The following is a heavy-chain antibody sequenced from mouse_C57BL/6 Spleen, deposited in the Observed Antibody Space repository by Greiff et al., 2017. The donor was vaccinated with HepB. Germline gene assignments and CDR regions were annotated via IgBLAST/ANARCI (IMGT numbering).Heavy chain of an antibody. D-gene: IGHD1-1*01. V-gene: IGHV1-81*01. CDR2: IYPRSGNT. CDR3: ARGDYGSSSWFAY. CDR1: GYTFTSYG. J-gene: IGHJ3*01. Sequence: VKLMESGAELARPGASVKLSCKASGYTFTSYGISWVKQRTGQGLEWIGEIYPRSGNTYYNEKFKGKATLTADKSSSTAYMELRSLTSEDSAVYFCARGDYGSSSWFAYWGQGTLVTVSA.